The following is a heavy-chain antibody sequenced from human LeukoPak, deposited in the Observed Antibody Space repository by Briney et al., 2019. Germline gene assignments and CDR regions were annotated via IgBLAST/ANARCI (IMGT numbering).Heavy chain of an antibody. CDR2: ISGSGGST. V-gene: IGHV3-23*01. D-gene: IGHD6-6*01. Sequence: GASLRLSCAAAGFTFSSYAMSWVRQAPGKRLELVSAISGSGGSTYYADSVKDRFTISRDTSKNTLYLQMNILRAEDTAVYSCARELGSSSLAYGMDVWGQGTTVTVSS. CDR3: ARELGSSSLAYGMDV. CDR1: GFTFSSYA. J-gene: IGHJ6*02.